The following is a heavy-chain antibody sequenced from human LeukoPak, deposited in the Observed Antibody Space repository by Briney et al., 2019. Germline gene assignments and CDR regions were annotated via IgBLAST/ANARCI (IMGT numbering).Heavy chain of an antibody. CDR2: IRYDGDIK. V-gene: IGHV3-30*02. CDR3: AKGEGWQQPYYYYMDV. D-gene: IGHD6-13*01. CDR1: GFTFSRYG. J-gene: IGHJ6*03. Sequence: GGSLRLSCAASGFTFSRYGMHWVRQAAGKGLEGVAFIRYDGDIKYYADSVKGRFTISRDNSKNTLYLQMNSLTAEDTAVYYCAKGEGWQQPYYYYMDVWGKGTTVTISS.